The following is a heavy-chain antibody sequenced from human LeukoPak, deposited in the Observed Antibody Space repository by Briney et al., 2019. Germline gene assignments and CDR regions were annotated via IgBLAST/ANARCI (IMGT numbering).Heavy chain of an antibody. CDR2: MNPNTGNT. CDR1: GYTFTSYD. Sequence: ASVKVSCKPSGYTFTSYDINWVRQASGQGLEWMGWMNPNTGNTGYAQKFQGRVTMTRDTSTNTAYMELRSLRSEGTAVYFCARSRYGDYSPWGQGTLVIVSS. V-gene: IGHV1-8*01. D-gene: IGHD4-17*01. CDR3: ARSRYGDYSP. J-gene: IGHJ5*02.